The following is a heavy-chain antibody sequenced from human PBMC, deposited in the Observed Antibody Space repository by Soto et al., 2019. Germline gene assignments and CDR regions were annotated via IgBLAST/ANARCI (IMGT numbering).Heavy chain of an antibody. D-gene: IGHD3-10*01. Sequence: SETLSLTCAVSGGSISSSNWWSRVRQPPGKGLEWIGEIYHSGSTNYNPSLKSRVTISVDKSKNQFSLKLSSVTAADTAVYYCARDFVGGVINNWFDPWGQGTLVTVSS. J-gene: IGHJ5*02. CDR2: IYHSGST. V-gene: IGHV4-4*02. CDR3: ARDFVGGVINNWFDP. CDR1: GGSISSSNW.